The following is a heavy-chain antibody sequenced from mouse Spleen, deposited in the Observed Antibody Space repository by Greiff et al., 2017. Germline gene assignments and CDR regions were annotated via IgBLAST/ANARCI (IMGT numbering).Heavy chain of an antibody. CDR3: IPYYRYDAMDY. V-gene: IGHV6-6*01. D-gene: IGHD2-14*01. Sequence: DVMLVESGGGLVQPGGSMKLSCAASGFTFSDAWMDWVRQSPEKGLEWVAEIRSKANNHATYYAESVKGRFTISRDDSKSSVYLQMNSLRAEDTGIYYCIPYYRYDAMDYWGRGTSVTVSS. CDR1: GFTFSDAW. CDR2: IRSKANNHAT. J-gene: IGHJ4*01.